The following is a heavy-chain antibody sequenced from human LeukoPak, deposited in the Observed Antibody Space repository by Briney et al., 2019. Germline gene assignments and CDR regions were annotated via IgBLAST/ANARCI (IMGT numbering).Heavy chain of an antibody. CDR2: INRSGST. J-gene: IGHJ4*02. V-gene: IGHV4-34*01. CDR3: ARVSGGYEPYYFDY. Sequence: SETLSLTCAVYGGSFSGYYWSWIRQPPGKGLEWIGEINRSGSTNYNPSLKSRVTISVDTSKNQFSLKLSSVTAADTAVYYCARVSGGYEPYYFDYWGQGTLVTVSS. CDR1: GGSFSGYY. D-gene: IGHD5-12*01.